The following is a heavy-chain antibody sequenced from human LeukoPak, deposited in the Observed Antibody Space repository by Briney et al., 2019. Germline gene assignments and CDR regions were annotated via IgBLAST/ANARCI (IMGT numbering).Heavy chain of an antibody. CDR2: ISAYNGNT. D-gene: IGHD4-11*01. CDR1: GYTFTSYG. J-gene: IGHJ4*02. Sequence: ASVKVSCKASGYTFTSYGISWVRQAPGQGLEWMGWISAYNGNTNYAQKLQGRVTMTTDTSTSTAYMELRSLRSDDTAAYYCARERTVTTALDYWGQGTLVTVSS. CDR3: ARERTVTTALDY. V-gene: IGHV1-18*01.